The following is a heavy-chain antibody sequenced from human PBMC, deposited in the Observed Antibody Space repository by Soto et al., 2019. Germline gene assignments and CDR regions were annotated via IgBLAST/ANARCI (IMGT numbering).Heavy chain of an antibody. V-gene: IGHV4-39*01. Sequence: QLQLQESGPGLVKPSETLSLTCTVSGGSISSSSYYWGWIRQPPGKGLEWIGSIYYSGSTSYNPSLKSRVTISVDTSKNQFSLKLSSVTAADTAVYSCAVVGERAFDIWGQGTMVTVSS. CDR3: AVVGERAFDI. J-gene: IGHJ3*02. CDR2: IYYSGST. D-gene: IGHD1-26*01. CDR1: GGSISSSSYY.